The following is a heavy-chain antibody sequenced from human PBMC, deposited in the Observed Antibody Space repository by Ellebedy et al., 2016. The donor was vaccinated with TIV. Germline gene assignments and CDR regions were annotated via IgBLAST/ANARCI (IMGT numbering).Heavy chain of an antibody. V-gene: IGHV1-2*04. CDR3: ARGPSWFGELYLDY. J-gene: IGHJ4*02. Sequence: ASVKVSCXASGYTFTGYYMHWVRQAPGQGLEWMGWINPNSGGTNYAQKFQGWVTMTRDTSISTAYMELSRLRSDDTAVYYCARGPSWFGELYLDYWGQGTLVTVSS. D-gene: IGHD3-10*01. CDR2: INPNSGGT. CDR1: GYTFTGYY.